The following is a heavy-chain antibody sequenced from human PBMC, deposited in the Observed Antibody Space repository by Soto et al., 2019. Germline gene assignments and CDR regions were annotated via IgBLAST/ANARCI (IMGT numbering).Heavy chain of an antibody. Sequence: QVQLQESGPGLVKPSETLSLTCTVSGGSISSYYWSWIRQPPGKGLEWIGYIYYSGSTNYNPSLRSRVTISVDTSKNQFSLKLSSVTAADTAVYYCARVWGGAFDFWGQGTMVTVPS. CDR3: ARVWGGAFDF. D-gene: IGHD3-10*01. V-gene: IGHV4-59*01. J-gene: IGHJ3*01. CDR1: GGSISSYY. CDR2: IYYSGST.